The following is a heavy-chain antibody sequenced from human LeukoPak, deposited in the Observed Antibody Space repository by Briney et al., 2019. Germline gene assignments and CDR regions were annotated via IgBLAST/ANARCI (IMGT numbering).Heavy chain of an antibody. Sequence: GGSLRLSCAASGFTFSSYSMNWVRQAPRKGLEWVSSISSSSSSYIYYADSVKGRFTISRDNAKNSLYLQMNSLRAEDTAVYYCARDQDVDTEYYMDVWGKGTTVTVSS. D-gene: IGHD5-18*01. CDR1: GFTFSSYS. V-gene: IGHV3-21*01. CDR3: ARDQDVDTEYYMDV. J-gene: IGHJ6*03. CDR2: ISSSSSSYI.